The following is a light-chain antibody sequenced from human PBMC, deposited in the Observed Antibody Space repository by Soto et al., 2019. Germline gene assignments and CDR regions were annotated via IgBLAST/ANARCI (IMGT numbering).Light chain of an antibody. J-gene: IGKJ1*01. Sequence: EIVMTQSPATLSMSPGGRATLSCRASQSVSINLAWYQQKPGQAPRLLMYGASTRATGIPARFSGSGSGTEFTLTISGMQSEDSAVYFCQQYENWLTFGQGTKVEIK. CDR3: QQYENWLT. CDR1: QSVSIN. V-gene: IGKV3-15*01. CDR2: GAS.